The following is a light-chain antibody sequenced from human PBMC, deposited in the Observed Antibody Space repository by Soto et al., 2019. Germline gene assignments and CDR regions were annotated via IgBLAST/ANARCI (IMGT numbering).Light chain of an antibody. V-gene: IGLV2-18*02. CDR1: SSDVGSYNR. CDR2: EVS. CDR3: SSYTSSTTYV. Sequence: QSVLTQPPSVSGSPGQSVTISCTGTSSDVGSYNRVSWYQQPPGTAPKLMIFEVSNRPSGVPDRFSGSKSGNTASLTISGLQEEDEADYYCSSYTSSTTYVFGTGTKLTVL. J-gene: IGLJ1*01.